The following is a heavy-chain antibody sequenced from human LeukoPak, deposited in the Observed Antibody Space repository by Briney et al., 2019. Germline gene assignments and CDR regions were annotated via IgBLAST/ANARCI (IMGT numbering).Heavy chain of an antibody. Sequence: GGTLRLSCAASGFTFIHYGINWVRQAPGKGLEWVSSISSSSSYIYYADSVKGRFTISRDNAKNSLYLQMNSLRAEDTAVYYCARDSGWIQPDAFDIWGQGTMVTVSS. CDR1: GFTFIHYG. CDR2: ISSSSSYI. J-gene: IGHJ3*02. V-gene: IGHV3-21*01. CDR3: ARDSGWIQPDAFDI. D-gene: IGHD5-18*01.